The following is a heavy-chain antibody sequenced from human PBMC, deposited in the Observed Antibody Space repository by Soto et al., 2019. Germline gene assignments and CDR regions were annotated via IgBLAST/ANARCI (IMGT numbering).Heavy chain of an antibody. CDR3: ARDEKGCSGGSCYSPLYYCYGMDV. CDR2: IIPIFGTA. V-gene: IGHV1-69*01. Sequence: QVQLVQSGAEVKKPGSSVKVSCKASGGTFSSYAISWVRQAPGQGLEWMGGIIPIFGTANYAQKIQGRVMITADESKSTAYMERSSVRSEDTDVYYCARDEKGCSGGSCYSPLYYCYGMDVWCQGTTVTDSS. CDR1: GGTFSSYA. D-gene: IGHD2-15*01. J-gene: IGHJ6*01.